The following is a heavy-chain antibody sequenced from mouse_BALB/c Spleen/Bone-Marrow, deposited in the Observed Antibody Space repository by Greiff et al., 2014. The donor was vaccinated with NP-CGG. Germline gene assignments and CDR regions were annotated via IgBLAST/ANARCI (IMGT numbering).Heavy chain of an antibody. CDR2: IDPANGNT. Sequence: EVQLQQSGAELVKPGASAKLSCTASGFNIKDTYMHWVKQRPEQGLEWIGRIDPANGNTKYDPKFQGKATITADTSSNTAYLLLSSLTSEDTAVYYCATYYYGSSWGFAYWGQGTLVTVSA. V-gene: IGHV14-3*02. CDR3: ATYYYGSSWGFAY. CDR1: GFNIKDTY. D-gene: IGHD1-1*01. J-gene: IGHJ3*01.